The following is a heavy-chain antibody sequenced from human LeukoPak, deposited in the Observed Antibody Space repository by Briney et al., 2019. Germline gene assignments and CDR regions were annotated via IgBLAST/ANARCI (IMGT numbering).Heavy chain of an antibody. Sequence: PGGSLRLSCAASGFTFSSYSMNWVRQAPGKGLEWVSYISSSSSTIYYADSVKGRFTISRDNTKNSLYLQMNSLRAEDTAVYYCARVRYGAVAPPVFDYWGQGTLVTVSS. CDR2: ISSSSSTI. CDR3: ARVRYGAVAPPVFDY. D-gene: IGHD6-19*01. V-gene: IGHV3-48*04. CDR1: GFTFSSYS. J-gene: IGHJ4*02.